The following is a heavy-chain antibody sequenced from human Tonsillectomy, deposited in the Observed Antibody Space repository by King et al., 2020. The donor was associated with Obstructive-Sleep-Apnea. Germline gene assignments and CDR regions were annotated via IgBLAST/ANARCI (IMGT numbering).Heavy chain of an antibody. CDR1: GFTFDDYA. V-gene: IGHV3-9*01. CDR3: AKDQVRMRWLQLSPSPFDY. Sequence: VQLVESGGGLVQPGRSLRLSCAASGFTFDDYAMHWVRQAPGKGLEWVSGISWNSGSIGYADSVKGRFTISRDNAKNSLYLQMNSLRAEDTALYYCAKDQVRMRWLQLSPSPFDYWGQGTLVTVSS. CDR2: ISWNSGSI. D-gene: IGHD5-24*01. J-gene: IGHJ4*02.